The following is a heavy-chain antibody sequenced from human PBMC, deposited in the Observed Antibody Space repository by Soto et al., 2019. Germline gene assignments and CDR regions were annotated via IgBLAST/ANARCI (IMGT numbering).Heavy chain of an antibody. Sequence: GGSLRLSCAASGFTFDDYAMHWVRQAPGKGLEWVSGISWNSGSIGYADSVKGRFTISRDNAKNSLYLQMNSLRAEDTALYYCAKDKRQHPVLRYFDSCFDYWGQGTLVTVSS. CDR1: GFTFDDYA. D-gene: IGHD3-9*01. CDR2: ISWNSGSI. V-gene: IGHV3-9*01. CDR3: AKDKRQHPVLRYFDSCFDY. J-gene: IGHJ4*02.